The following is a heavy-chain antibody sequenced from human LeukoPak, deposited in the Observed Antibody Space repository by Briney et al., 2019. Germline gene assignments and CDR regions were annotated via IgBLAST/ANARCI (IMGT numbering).Heavy chain of an antibody. CDR2: ISGSSSYI. J-gene: IGHJ4*02. CDR3: ARTAYDSSGFDY. CDR1: GFTFSSYS. D-gene: IGHD3-22*01. V-gene: IGHV3-21*01. Sequence: GGSLRLSCAASGFTFSSYSMNWVRQAPGKGLEWVSSISGSSSYIYYADSVKGRFTISRDNAKNSLYLQMNSLRAEDTGVYYCARTAYDSSGFDYWGQGTLVTVSS.